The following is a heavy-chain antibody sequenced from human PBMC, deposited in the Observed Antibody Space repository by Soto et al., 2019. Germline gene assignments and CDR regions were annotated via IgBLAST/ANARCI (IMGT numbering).Heavy chain of an antibody. CDR2: INPNSGGT. CDR3: ARDLRRFQQLVRIDYYGMDV. J-gene: IGHJ6*02. CDR1: GYTFTGYY. V-gene: IGHV1-2*04. Sequence: GASVTVSCKASGYTFTGYYMHSLRQAPGQGLEWMGWINPNSGGTNYAQKFQGWVTMTGDTSISTAYMEPSRLRSDDTAVYYCARDLRRFQQLVRIDYYGMDVWGQGTTVTSP. D-gene: IGHD6-13*01.